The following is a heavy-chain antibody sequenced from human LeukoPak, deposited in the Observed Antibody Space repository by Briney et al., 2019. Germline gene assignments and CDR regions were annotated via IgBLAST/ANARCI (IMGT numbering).Heavy chain of an antibody. CDR1: GYTFTSCG. Sequence: ASVKVSCKASGYTFTSCGISWVRQAPGQGLEWMGWISAYNGNTNYAQKLQGRVTMTTDTSTSTAYMELRSLRSDDTAVYYCARDLVKQLAAPNGFDPWGQGTLVTVSS. D-gene: IGHD6-6*01. V-gene: IGHV1-18*01. CDR3: ARDLVKQLAAPNGFDP. J-gene: IGHJ5*02. CDR2: ISAYNGNT.